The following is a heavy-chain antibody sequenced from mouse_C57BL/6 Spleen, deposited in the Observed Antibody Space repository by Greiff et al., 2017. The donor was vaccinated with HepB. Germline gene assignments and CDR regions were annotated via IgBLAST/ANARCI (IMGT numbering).Heavy chain of an antibody. D-gene: IGHD4-1*01. CDR1: GYSITSGYY. J-gene: IGHJ3*01. Sequence: ESGPGLVKPSQSLSLTCSVTGYSITSGYYWNWIRQFPGNKLEWMGYISYDGSNNYNPSLKNRISITRDTSKNQFFLQLNSVTTEDTATYYCARTWDSWFAYWGQGTLVTVSA. CDR2: ISYDGSN. CDR3: ARTWDSWFAY. V-gene: IGHV3-6*01.